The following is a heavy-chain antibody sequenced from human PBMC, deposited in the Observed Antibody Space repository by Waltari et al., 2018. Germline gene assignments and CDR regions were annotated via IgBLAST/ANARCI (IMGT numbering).Heavy chain of an antibody. CDR3: AKDTYEYSSGWYDY. CDR2: ISGSGGST. J-gene: IGHJ4*02. D-gene: IGHD6-19*01. V-gene: IGHV3-23*04. Sequence: EVQLVESGGGLVQPGGSLRLSCAASGFTFSSYAMSLVRQAPGKGLEWVSAISGSGGSTYYADYVKCRFTISRDNSKNTLYLQMNSLRAEDTAVYYCAKDTYEYSSGWYDYWGQGTLVTVSS. CDR1: GFTFSSYA.